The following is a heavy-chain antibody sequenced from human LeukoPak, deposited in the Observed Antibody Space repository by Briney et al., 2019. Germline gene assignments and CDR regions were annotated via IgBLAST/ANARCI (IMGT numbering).Heavy chain of an antibody. CDR3: AKGTYYDSSGYYYSRGYYMDV. Sequence: GASVKVSCKASGGTFSSYAISWVRQAPGQGLEWMGGIIPIFGTANYAQKFQGRVTITADESTSTAYMELSSLRSEDTAVYYCAKGTYYDSSGYYYSRGYYMDVWGKGTTVTVSS. CDR1: GGTFSSYA. V-gene: IGHV1-69*13. J-gene: IGHJ6*03. CDR2: IIPIFGTA. D-gene: IGHD3-22*01.